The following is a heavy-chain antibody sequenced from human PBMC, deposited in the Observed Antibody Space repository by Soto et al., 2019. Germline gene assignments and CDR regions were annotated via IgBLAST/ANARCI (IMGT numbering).Heavy chain of an antibody. J-gene: IGHJ5*01. Sequence: SETLSLTCAVSGGSINLYYWSWLRQPPGKGLEWVASISYSGSSINYSPSLKSRVTISVDTSNNQFSLKVNSVTASDTAVYYCARRQAGDYGHWFHSWGQGILVTVSS. CDR3: ARRQAGDYGHWFHS. D-gene: IGHD4-17*01. CDR1: GGSINLYY. CDR2: ISYSGSSI. V-gene: IGHV4-59*08.